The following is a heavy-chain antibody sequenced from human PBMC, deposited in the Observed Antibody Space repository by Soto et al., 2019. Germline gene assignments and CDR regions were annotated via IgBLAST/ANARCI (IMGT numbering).Heavy chain of an antibody. Sequence: EVQLVESGGGLVQPGGSLRLSCAASGFTFSSYSMNWVRQAPGKGLEWVSYISSSSSTIYYADSVKGRFTISRDNAKNSLYLQMNSLRAEDTAVYYCARDGSYDFWSGRNYYYYGMDVWGQGTTVTVSS. V-gene: IGHV3-48*01. CDR1: GFTFSSYS. CDR2: ISSSSSTI. D-gene: IGHD3-3*01. J-gene: IGHJ6*02. CDR3: ARDGSYDFWSGRNYYYYGMDV.